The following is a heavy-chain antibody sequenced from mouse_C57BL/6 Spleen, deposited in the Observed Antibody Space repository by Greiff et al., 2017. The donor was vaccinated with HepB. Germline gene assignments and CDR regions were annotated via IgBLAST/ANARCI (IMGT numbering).Heavy chain of an antibody. CDR3: ARYEGYYPWYFDV. CDR1: GFTFTDYY. J-gene: IGHJ1*03. V-gene: IGHV7-3*01. Sequence: EVMLVESGGGLVQPGGSLSLSCAASGFTFTDYYMSWVRQPPGKALEWLGFIRNKANGYTTEYSASVKGRFTISRDNSQSILYLQMNALRAEDSATYYCARYEGYYPWYFDVWGTGTTVTVSS. CDR2: IRNKANGYTT. D-gene: IGHD2-3*01.